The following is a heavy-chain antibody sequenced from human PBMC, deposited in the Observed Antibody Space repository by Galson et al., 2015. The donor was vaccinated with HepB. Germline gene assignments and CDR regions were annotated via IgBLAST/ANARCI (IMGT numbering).Heavy chain of an antibody. V-gene: IGHV4-39*01. CDR3: ARQKYQLVANFDS. Sequence: LSLTCSVSGGSISDGYYYWGWIRQPPGKGLEWIGSFFYGGSSYYNPSLKSRATVSVDTYTNQVSLRLTSVTAADTAVYSCARQKYQLVANFDSWGQGTLVTVSS. D-gene: IGHD2-2*01. CDR1: GGSISDGYYY. J-gene: IGHJ4*02. CDR2: FFYGGSS.